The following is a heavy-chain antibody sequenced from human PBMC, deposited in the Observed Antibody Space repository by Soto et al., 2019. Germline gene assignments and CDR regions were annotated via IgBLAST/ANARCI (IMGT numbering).Heavy chain of an antibody. J-gene: IGHJ4*02. D-gene: IGHD3-10*01. Sequence: SQTLSLTCAISGDSVSSNSAAWNWIRQSPSRGLEWLGRTYYRSKWYNDYAVSVKSRITINPDTSKNQFSLQLNSVTPEDTAVYYCAREGDKFGSGSSQPYFDYWGQGTLVTVSS. V-gene: IGHV6-1*01. CDR3: AREGDKFGSGSSQPYFDY. CDR1: GDSVSSNSAA. CDR2: TYYRSKWYN.